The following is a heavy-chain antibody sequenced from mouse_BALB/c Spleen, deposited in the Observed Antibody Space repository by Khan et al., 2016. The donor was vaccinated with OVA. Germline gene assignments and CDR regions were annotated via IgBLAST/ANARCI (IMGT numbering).Heavy chain of an antibody. J-gene: IGHJ2*01. CDR3: ARDVTPGYFDY. V-gene: IGHV7-3*02. CDR2: IRNKANGYTT. CDR1: GFTFTNYY. Sequence: EVELVESGGGLVQPGGSLRLSCATSGFTFTNYYMSWVRQPPGKALEWLGFIRNKANGYTTDYSASVKGRFTISRDDSQSILYLQMNTLRAEDSATYHCARDVTPGYFDYWGQGTTLTVSS.